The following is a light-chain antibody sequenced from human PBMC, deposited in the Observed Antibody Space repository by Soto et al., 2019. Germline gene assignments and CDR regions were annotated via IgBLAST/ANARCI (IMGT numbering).Light chain of an antibody. CDR1: QSVSNN. Sequence: IVLNQSPGTLSFSPGERATLSCRASQSVSNNLAWFQQKPGQAPRLLIFGASSRATGIPARFSGSGSGTEFTLTINSLQSEDFAVYYCQQYSIRPLTFGEGTMADIK. CDR2: GAS. J-gene: IGKJ4*01. CDR3: QQYSIRPLT. V-gene: IGKV3-15*01.